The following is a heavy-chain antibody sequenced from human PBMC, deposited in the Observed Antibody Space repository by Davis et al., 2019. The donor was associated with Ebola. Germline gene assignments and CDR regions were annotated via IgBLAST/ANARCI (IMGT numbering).Heavy chain of an antibody. V-gene: IGHV4-34*01. J-gene: IGHJ3*02. CDR2: INHSGST. CDR3: ARALSIAARFDAFDI. Sequence: GSLRLSCTTSGYTFSTYALSWIRQPPGKGLEWIGVINHSGSTNYNPSLKSRVTISLDTSKNQFSLNLRSVTAADTAVYYCARALSIAARFDAFDIWGQGTMVTVSS. CDR1: GYTFSTYA. D-gene: IGHD6-6*01.